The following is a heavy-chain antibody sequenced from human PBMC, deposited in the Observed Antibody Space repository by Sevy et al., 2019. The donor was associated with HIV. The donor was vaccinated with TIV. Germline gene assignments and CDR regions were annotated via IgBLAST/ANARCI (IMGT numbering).Heavy chain of an antibody. CDR3: ARARGYSGYDWGNWFDP. J-gene: IGHJ5*02. D-gene: IGHD5-12*01. CDR2: ISSSGSTI. V-gene: IGHV3-11*04. Sequence: GGSLRLSCAASGFTLSDYYMTWIRQAPGKGLEWLSYISSSGSTISYADSVKGRFTISRDNAENSLYLQMNSLRAEDTAVYYCARARGYSGYDWGNWFDPWGQGTLVTVSS. CDR1: GFTLSDYY.